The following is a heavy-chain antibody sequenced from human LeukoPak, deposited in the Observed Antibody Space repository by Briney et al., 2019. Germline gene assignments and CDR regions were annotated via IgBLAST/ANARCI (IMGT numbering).Heavy chain of an antibody. D-gene: IGHD3-22*01. Sequence: ASVTVSCKASGYSLSGYYMHWVRQAPGQGLEWMGWINPNSGGTNYAQKFQGRVTMTRDTSISTAYMELSRLRSDDTAVYYCARPDGNHYYDSSGYLIVWGQGTLVTVSS. CDR2: INPNSGGT. CDR1: GYSLSGYY. V-gene: IGHV1-2*02. J-gene: IGHJ4*02. CDR3: ARPDGNHYYDSSGYLIV.